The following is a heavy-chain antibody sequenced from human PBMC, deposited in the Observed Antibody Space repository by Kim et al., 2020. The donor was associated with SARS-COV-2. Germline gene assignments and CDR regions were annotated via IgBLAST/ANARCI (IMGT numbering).Heavy chain of an antibody. Sequence: GGSLRLSCAASGFTFSSYGMHWVRQAPGKGLEWVAVISYDGSNKYYADSVKGRFTISRDNSKNTLYLQMNSLRAEDTAVYYCAKDSYASPVIVGASYFDYWGQGTLVTVSS. J-gene: IGHJ4*02. V-gene: IGHV3-30*18. CDR1: GFTFSSYG. CDR2: ISYDGSNK. CDR3: AKDSYASPVIVGASYFDY. D-gene: IGHD1-26*01.